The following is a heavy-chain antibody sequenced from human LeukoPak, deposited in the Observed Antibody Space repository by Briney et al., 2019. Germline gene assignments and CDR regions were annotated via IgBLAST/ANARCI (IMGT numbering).Heavy chain of an antibody. J-gene: IGHJ6*03. CDR3: ARVGLRYFDWLLHYYMDV. Sequence: GGSLRLSCAASGFTFSSYEMNWVRQAPGKGLEWVSYISSSGSTIYYADSVKGRFTISRDNAKNSLYLQMNSLRAEDTAVYYCARVGLRYFDWLLHYYMDVWGKGTTVTVSS. D-gene: IGHD3-9*01. V-gene: IGHV3-48*03. CDR1: GFTFSSYE. CDR2: ISSSGSTI.